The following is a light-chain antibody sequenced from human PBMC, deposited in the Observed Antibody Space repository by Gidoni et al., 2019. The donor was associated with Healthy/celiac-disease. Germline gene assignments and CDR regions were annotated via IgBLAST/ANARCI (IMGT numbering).Light chain of an antibody. CDR2: AAP. CDR1: QSISSY. J-gene: IGKJ3*01. Sequence: DIQMTQSPSSLSASVGDRVTITCRASQSISSYLNWYQQKPGKAPKLLIYAAPSLQSGVPSRFSGSGSGTDFTLTISSLQPEDFATYYCQQSYSTPLFTFXPXTKVDIK. V-gene: IGKV1-39*01. CDR3: QQSYSTPLFT.